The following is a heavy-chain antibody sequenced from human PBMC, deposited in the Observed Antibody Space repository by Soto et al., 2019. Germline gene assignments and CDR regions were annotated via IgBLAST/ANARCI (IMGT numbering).Heavy chain of an antibody. CDR1: GYSISSGYY. D-gene: IGHD6-19*01. CDR3: ARDDPSIAVNDY. J-gene: IGHJ4*02. CDR2: IYHSGST. Sequence: SLTCAVSGYSISSGYYWGWIRQPPGKGLEWIGSIYHSGSTYYNPSLKSRVTISVDTSKNQFSLKLSSVTAADTAVYYCARDDPSIAVNDYWGQGTLVTVSS. V-gene: IGHV4-38-2*02.